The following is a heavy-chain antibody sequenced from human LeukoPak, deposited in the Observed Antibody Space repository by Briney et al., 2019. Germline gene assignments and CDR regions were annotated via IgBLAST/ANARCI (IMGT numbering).Heavy chain of an antibody. CDR1: GFTFSSYS. Sequence: GGSLRLSCAASGFTFSSYSMSWARQAPGKGLEWVSAISGGGASTYYADAVKGRFTISRDNSKNTLYLQMSSLRAEDTAVYYCAKGSTIWGTEYFQHWGQGTLVTASS. CDR2: ISGGGAST. D-gene: IGHD3-16*01. V-gene: IGHV3-23*01. CDR3: AKGSTIWGTEYFQH. J-gene: IGHJ1*01.